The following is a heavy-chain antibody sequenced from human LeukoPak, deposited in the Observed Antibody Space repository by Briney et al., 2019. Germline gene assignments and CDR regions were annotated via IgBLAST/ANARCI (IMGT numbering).Heavy chain of an antibody. J-gene: IGHJ4*02. CDR3: ARHGGAAAAIAY. CDR2: IYYSGTT. CDR1: GGFVSSSSYY. V-gene: IGHV4-39*01. Sequence: SETLSLTCTVSGGFVSSSSYYWGWIRQPPGKGLEWIGSIYYSGTTYYIPSLKSRITISVDTSKNQFSLKLNSVTAADTAVYYCARHGGAAAAIAYWGQGTLVTVSS. D-gene: IGHD6-13*01.